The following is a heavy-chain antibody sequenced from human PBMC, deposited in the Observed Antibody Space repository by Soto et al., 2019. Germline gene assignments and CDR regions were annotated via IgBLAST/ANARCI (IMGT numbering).Heavy chain of an antibody. D-gene: IGHD6-19*01. Sequence: QVQLVQSGPQVKKPGSSVKVSCTASGGTFGRYTISWVRQAPGQGVEWMGGILPVLGNTNVAQRFQDRLTFTAVESTSKAYFDLSSPRPEDPAVYYWARGSVVLAGTNAPFAPWGQGILVTVSS. V-gene: IGHV1-69*16. CDR1: GGTFGRYT. CDR2: ILPVLGNT. CDR3: ARGSVVLAGTNAPFAP. J-gene: IGHJ5*02.